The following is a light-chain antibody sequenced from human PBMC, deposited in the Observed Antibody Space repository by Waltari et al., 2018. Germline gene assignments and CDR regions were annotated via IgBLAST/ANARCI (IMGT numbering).Light chain of an antibody. CDR3: QQYDNYPIFT. CDR1: QGISSW. J-gene: IGKJ3*01. CDR2: KAS. V-gene: IGKV1-5*03. Sequence: DIQMTQSPSTLSASVGDRLTITCRASQGISSWLAWYQQKPGKAPKLLIYKASSLESGVPSRFSGSGSGTEFTLTISSLQPDDFATYYCQQYDNYPIFTCGPGTKVDIK.